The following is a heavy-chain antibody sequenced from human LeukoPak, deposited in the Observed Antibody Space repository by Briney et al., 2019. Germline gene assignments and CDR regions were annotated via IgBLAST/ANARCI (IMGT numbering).Heavy chain of an antibody. CDR3: ARWYCSGGSCYLGNFDY. V-gene: IGHV3-74*01. Sequence: GGSLRLSCAASGFTFSRYWMHWARQAPGKGLEWVSRINGDGSTTTCADSVKGRFTISRDNAKNTLYLQMSSLRAEDTAVYYCARWYCSGGSCYLGNFDYWAREPWSPSPQ. D-gene: IGHD2-15*01. CDR1: GFTFSRYW. J-gene: IGHJ4*02. CDR2: INGDGSTT.